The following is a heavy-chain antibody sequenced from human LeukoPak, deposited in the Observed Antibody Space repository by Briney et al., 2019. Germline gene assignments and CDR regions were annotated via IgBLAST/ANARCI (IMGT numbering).Heavy chain of an antibody. CDR1: RGSISGASRSYS. V-gene: IGHV4-4*09. CDR2: ISSSGSV. J-gene: IGHJ4*02. CDR3: ARIPLGYSGAYYFDY. D-gene: IGHD5-12*01. Sequence: PSETLSLTCTVSRGSISGASRSYSWSWLRQPPGKGLEWIGYISSSGSVNDNPSLRSRVTISVDTSKNQFFLNLSSVSAADTAVYYCARIPLGYSGAYYFDYWGQGTLVTVSP.